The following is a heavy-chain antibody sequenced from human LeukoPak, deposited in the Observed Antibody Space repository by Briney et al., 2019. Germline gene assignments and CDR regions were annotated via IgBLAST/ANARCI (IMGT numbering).Heavy chain of an antibody. J-gene: IGHJ4*02. CDR3: AGALDYYDNTGPLDY. Sequence: PGRSLRLSCAASGFTFSDYTTNWVRQAPGKGLEWVSSITSSSTYIYYADSVKGRFTISRDNAENSLHLQMNSLRAEDTAVYYCAGALDYYDNTGPLDYWGQGTLVTVSS. CDR1: GFTFSDYT. D-gene: IGHD3-22*01. CDR2: ITSSSTYI. V-gene: IGHV3-21*01.